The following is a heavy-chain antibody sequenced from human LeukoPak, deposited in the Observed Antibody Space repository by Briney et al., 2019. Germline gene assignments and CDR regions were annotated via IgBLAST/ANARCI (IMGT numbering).Heavy chain of an antibody. Sequence: KPSETLSLTCTVSGGFISSSSYFWGWIRQPPGKGLEWIGSIYYSGSTSYNTSLKSRVTISVDTSKNQFSLKLSSVTAADTAVYYCARGRYSSSLDYWGQGTLVTVSS. CDR1: GGFISSSSYF. J-gene: IGHJ4*02. CDR2: IYYSGST. V-gene: IGHV4-39*01. D-gene: IGHD6-13*01. CDR3: ARGRYSSSLDY.